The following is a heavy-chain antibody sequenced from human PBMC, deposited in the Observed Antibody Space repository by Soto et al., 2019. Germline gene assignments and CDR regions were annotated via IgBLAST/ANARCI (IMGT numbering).Heavy chain of an antibody. J-gene: IGHJ4*02. Sequence: QVQLQESGPGLVKPSETLSLTCTVSGGSISNYYWSWIRQPPGKGLQWIVYIFSSGSSNYNPSLNSRDTISVHTSENEFSLYLSSVTAADTALYYCAGQRRDFDYWGQGSLVTVSS. CDR1: GGSISNYY. V-gene: IGHV4-59*08. CDR3: AGQRRDFDY. CDR2: IFSSGSS.